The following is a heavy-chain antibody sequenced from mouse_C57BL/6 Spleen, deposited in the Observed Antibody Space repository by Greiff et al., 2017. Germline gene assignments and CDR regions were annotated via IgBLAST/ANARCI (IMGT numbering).Heavy chain of an antibody. CDR1: GFTFSSYA. CDR2: ISSGGDYI. D-gene: IGHD1-1*01. J-gene: IGHJ3*01. V-gene: IGHV5-9-1*02. CDR3: TRDDGSSYPFAY. Sequence: EVQLVESGEGLVKPGGSLKLSCAASGFTFSSYAMSWVRQTPEKRLEWVAYISSGGDYIYYADTVKGRFTISRDNARNTLYLQMSSLKSEDTAMYYCTRDDGSSYPFAYWGQGTLVTVSA.